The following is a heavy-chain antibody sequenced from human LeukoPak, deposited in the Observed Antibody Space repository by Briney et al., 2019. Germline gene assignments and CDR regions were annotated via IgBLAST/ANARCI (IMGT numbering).Heavy chain of an antibody. CDR1: GFSCSSYS. J-gene: IGHJ4*02. CDR3: ARITFGGVIAV. Sequence: PGGSLRLSCSASGFSCSSYSMNWVRQAPGKGLEWVSSISSSSSYIYYADSVKGRFTISRDNAKNSLYLQMNSLRAEDTAVYYCARITFGGVIAVWGQGTLVTVSS. D-gene: IGHD3-16*02. CDR2: ISSSSSYI. V-gene: IGHV3-21*01.